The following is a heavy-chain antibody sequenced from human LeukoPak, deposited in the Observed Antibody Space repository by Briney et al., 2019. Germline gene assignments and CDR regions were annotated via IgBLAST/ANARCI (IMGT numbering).Heavy chain of an antibody. Sequence: GGSLRLSCAASGFTFSDYYMSWIRQAPGKGLEWVSYISNSGTIIYYADSVKGRFTISRDNAKNSVYLQMNSLRAEDTAVYYCAELGITMIGGVWGKGTTVTISS. CDR2: ISNSGTII. V-gene: IGHV3-11*04. D-gene: IGHD3-10*02. J-gene: IGHJ6*04. CDR1: GFTFSDYY. CDR3: AELGITMIGGV.